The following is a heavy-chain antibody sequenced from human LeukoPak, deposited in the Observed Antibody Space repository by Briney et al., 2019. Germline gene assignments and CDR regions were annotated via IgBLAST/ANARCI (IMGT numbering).Heavy chain of an antibody. V-gene: IGHV1-2*02. Sequence: GASVKVSFKASGYTFTGYYMHWVRQAPGQGLEWMGWINPNSGGTNYAQKFQGRITMTRDTSISTGYMELSRLRSDDTAVYYCARVPHCSGGSCYLEMDYWGQGTLVTVSS. CDR3: ARVPHCSGGSCYLEMDY. CDR2: INPNSGGT. J-gene: IGHJ4*02. D-gene: IGHD2-15*01. CDR1: GYTFTGYY.